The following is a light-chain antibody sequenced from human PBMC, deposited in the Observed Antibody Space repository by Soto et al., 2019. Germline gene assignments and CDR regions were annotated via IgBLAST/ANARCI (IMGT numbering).Light chain of an antibody. J-gene: IGKJ3*01. V-gene: IGKV3-20*01. CDR1: QSIRWS. CDR2: DAS. Sequence: EIVLTQSPGTLSLSPGERATLSCRASQSIRWSLAWYQQRRGQAPRLVLTDASRKATGIPDRFSGSGFGTNFTLTIRKLEPEDFAVYYCQQSGALPFTFGPGTKADLK. CDR3: QQSGALPFT.